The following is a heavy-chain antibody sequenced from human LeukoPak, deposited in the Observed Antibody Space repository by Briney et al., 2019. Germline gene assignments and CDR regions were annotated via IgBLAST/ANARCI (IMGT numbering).Heavy chain of an antibody. V-gene: IGHV4-34*01. CDR1: GGSFSGYY. CDR3: ARQSGGYSGYHDPY. Sequence: KPSETLSLTCAVYGGSFSGYYWSWIRQPPGKGLEWIGEINHSGSTNYNPSLKSRVTISVDTSKNQFSLKLSSVTAADTAVYYCARQSGGYSGYHDPYWGQGTLVTVSS. D-gene: IGHD5-12*01. J-gene: IGHJ4*02. CDR2: INHSGST.